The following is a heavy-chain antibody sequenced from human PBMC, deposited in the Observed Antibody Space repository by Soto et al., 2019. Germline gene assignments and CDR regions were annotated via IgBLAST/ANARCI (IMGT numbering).Heavy chain of an antibody. Sequence: EVQLVESGGGLVQPGGSLRLSCAASGFTVSSNYMSWVRQAPGKGLEWVSVIYSGGSTYYADSVKGRFTISRDNSKNTLYLQMNSLRAEDTAVYYCASAITMIVGDAFDLWGQGTMVTVSS. V-gene: IGHV3-66*01. J-gene: IGHJ3*01. CDR3: ASAITMIVGDAFDL. CDR2: IYSGGST. CDR1: GFTVSSNY. D-gene: IGHD3-22*01.